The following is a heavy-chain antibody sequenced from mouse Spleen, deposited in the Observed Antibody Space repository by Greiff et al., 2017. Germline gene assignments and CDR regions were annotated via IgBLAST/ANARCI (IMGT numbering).Heavy chain of an antibody. Sequence: QVQLKESGPGLVAPSQSLSITCTVSGFSLTNYAVHWVRQSPGKSLEWLGVIWSDGSTDYNAAFISRLSISKDNSKSQVFFKMNSLQADDTAIYYCARWGYDVQLGFAYWGQGTLVTVSA. D-gene: IGHD2-2*01. CDR2: IWSDGST. CDR3: ARWGYDVQLGFAY. J-gene: IGHJ3*01. V-gene: IGHV2-4-1*01. CDR1: GFSLTNYA.